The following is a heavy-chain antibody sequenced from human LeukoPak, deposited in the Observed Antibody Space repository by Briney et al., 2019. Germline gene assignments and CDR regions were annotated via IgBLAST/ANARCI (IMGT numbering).Heavy chain of an antibody. CDR2: INTYNGQT. J-gene: IGHJ3*01. CDR1: GYTFTGYY. CDR3: ARGDDAFDF. Sequence: ASVKVSCKASGYTFTGYYMHWVRQAPGQGLEWLGWINTYNGQTNCVEKLQDRVTVTTDTSTSTVYMELRSLRSDDTALYYCARGDDAFDFWGQGTMVTVSS. V-gene: IGHV1-18*04.